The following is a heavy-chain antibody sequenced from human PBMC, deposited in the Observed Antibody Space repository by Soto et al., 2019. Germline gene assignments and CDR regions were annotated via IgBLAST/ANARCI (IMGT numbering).Heavy chain of an antibody. CDR3: ARRSSGWYFDY. J-gene: IGHJ4*02. Sequence: GGSLRLSCAASGFTFSSYAMNWVRQAPGKGLEWVSVISGSGDSTYYADSVKGRFTISRGNSKNTLYLQMNSLRAEDTAVYYCARRSSGWYFDYWGQGTLVTVSS. CDR2: ISGSGDST. CDR1: GFTFSSYA. D-gene: IGHD6-19*01. V-gene: IGHV3-23*01.